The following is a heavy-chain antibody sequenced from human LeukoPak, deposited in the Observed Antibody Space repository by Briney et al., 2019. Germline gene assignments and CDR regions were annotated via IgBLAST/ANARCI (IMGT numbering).Heavy chain of an antibody. Sequence: SETLSLTCAVYGGSFSGYYWSWIRQPPGKGLEWIGEINHSGSTNYDPSLKSRVTISVDTSKNQLSLKLSSVTAADTAVYYCARGLWYYDYVWGSYRYEHDYWGQGTLVTVSS. CDR1: GGSFSGYY. CDR3: ARGLWYYDYVWGSYRYEHDY. D-gene: IGHD3-16*02. J-gene: IGHJ4*02. V-gene: IGHV4-34*01. CDR2: INHSGST.